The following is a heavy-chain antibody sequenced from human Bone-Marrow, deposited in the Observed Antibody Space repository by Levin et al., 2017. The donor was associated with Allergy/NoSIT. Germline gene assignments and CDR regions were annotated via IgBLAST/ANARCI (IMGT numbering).Heavy chain of an antibody. J-gene: IGHJ6*03. CDR1: GYTFTSFG. CDR3: AREHSQFSLVQGISGYYYYLDV. Sequence: ASVKVSCRASGYTFTSFGISWVRQAPGQGLEWMGGISVYNGDTKYAQNFQGRVTMTTDTSTTTVYMELRRLRSDDTAIYYCAREHSQFSLVQGISGYYYYLDVWGKGTTVTVSS. CDR2: ISVYNGDT. V-gene: IGHV1-18*01. D-gene: IGHD3-10*01.